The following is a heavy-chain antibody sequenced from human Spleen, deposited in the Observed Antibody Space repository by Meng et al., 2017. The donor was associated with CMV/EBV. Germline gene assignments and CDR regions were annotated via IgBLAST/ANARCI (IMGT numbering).Heavy chain of an antibody. Sequence: GGSLRLSCEASGFIFDDFGMSWVRQGPGKGLEWVSGINWNGGSTGYADSVKGRFTISRDNAKKSLYLQMNSLRAEETAVYYCARGGRSKRDAFDIWGQGTMDTVSS. CDR1: GFIFDDFG. J-gene: IGHJ3*02. CDR2: INWNGGST. V-gene: IGHV3-20*04. CDR3: ARGGRSKRDAFDI. D-gene: IGHD1-26*01.